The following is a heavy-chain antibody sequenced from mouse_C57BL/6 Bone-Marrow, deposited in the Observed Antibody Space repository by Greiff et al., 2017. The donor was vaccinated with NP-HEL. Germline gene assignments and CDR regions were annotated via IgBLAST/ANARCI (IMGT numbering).Heavy chain of an antibody. J-gene: IGHJ4*01. V-gene: IGHV1-26*01. D-gene: IGHD2-1*01. CDR1: GYTFTDYY. Sequence: EVQLQQSGPELVKPGASVKISCKASGYTFTDYYMNWVKQSHGKSLEWIGDINPNNGGTSYNQKFKGKATLTVDKSSSTAYMELRSLTSEDSAVYYCARDLLFSSYAMDYWGQGTSVTVSS. CDR2: INPNNGGT. CDR3: ARDLLFSSYAMDY.